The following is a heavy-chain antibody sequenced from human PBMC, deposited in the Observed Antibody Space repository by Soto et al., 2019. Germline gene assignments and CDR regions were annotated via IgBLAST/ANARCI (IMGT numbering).Heavy chain of an antibody. V-gene: IGHV1-3*01. Sequence: ASVKVSCKASGYTFTSYAMHWVRQAPGQRLEWMGWINAGNGNTKYSQKFQGRVTITRDTSASTAYMELSSLRSEDTAVYYCARDGPHYDILTGYQRAEYFQHWGQGTLVTVSS. CDR1: GYTFTSYA. J-gene: IGHJ1*01. CDR2: INAGNGNT. CDR3: ARDGPHYDILTGYQRAEYFQH. D-gene: IGHD3-9*01.